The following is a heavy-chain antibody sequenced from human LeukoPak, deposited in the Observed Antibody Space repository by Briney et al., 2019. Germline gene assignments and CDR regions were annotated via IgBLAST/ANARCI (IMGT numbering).Heavy chain of an antibody. CDR2: MNPNSGNT. D-gene: IGHD5-18*01. CDR1: GYTFTSYD. Sequence: ASVKVSCKASGYTFTSYDMNWVRQGTGQGLEWMGWMNPNSGNTGYAQKFQGRVTMTRNTSISTAYMELSSLRSEDTAVYYCARLGVYDGNSYGSYWGQGTLVTVSS. CDR3: ARLGVYDGNSYGSY. V-gene: IGHV1-8*01. J-gene: IGHJ4*02.